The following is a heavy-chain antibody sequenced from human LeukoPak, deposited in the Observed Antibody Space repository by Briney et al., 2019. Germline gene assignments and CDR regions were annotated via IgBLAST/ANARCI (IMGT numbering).Heavy chain of an antibody. D-gene: IGHD4-17*01. Sequence: PSETLSLTCTVSGGSISSSSYYWGWIRQPPGKGLEWIGSIYYSGSTYYNPSLKSRVTISVDTSKNQFSLKLSSVTAADTAVYYCARLFITVTPGDAFDIWGQGTMVTVSS. V-gene: IGHV4-39*01. CDR2: IYYSGST. J-gene: IGHJ3*02. CDR3: ARLFITVTPGDAFDI. CDR1: GGSISSSSYY.